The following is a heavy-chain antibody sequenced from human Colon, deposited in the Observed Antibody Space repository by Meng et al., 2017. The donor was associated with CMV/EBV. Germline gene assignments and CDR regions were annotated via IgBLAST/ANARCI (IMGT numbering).Heavy chain of an antibody. CDR1: GFTFSSYD. J-gene: IGHJ6*02. D-gene: IGHD2-2*01. Sequence: GESLKISCAASGFTFSSYDMHWVRQATGKGLEWVSAIGTAGDTYYPGSVKGRFTISRENAKNSLYLQMNSLRAGDTAVYYCARVGGKGCSSTSCLYGMDVWGQGTTVTVS. CDR3: ARVGGKGCSSTSCLYGMDV. CDR2: IGTAGDT. V-gene: IGHV3-13*01.